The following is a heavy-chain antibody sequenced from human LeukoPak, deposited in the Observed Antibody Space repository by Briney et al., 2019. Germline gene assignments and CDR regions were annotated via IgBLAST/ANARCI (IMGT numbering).Heavy chain of an antibody. CDR3: ARHPVAGRLGAFDI. J-gene: IGHJ3*02. CDR1: GFTFSSYW. V-gene: IGHV3-7*03. CDR2: IKHDGSVK. Sequence: GGSLRLSCAASGFTFSSYWMTWVRQAPGKGLEPVANIKHDGSVKQYVDSVKGRFTISRDNAKNSLYLQMNSLRAEDTALYYCARHPVAGRLGAFDIWGQGTMATVSS. D-gene: IGHD6-19*01.